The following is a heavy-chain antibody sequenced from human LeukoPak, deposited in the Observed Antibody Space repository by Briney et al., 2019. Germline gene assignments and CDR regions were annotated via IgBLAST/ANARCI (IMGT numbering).Heavy chain of an antibody. J-gene: IGHJ4*02. V-gene: IGHV3-23*01. CDR1: GFTFSSYA. CDR2: ISGSYGST. D-gene: IGHD4-17*01. Sequence: PGGSLRLSCAASGFTFSSYAMSWVRQAPGKGLEWVSTISGSYGSTYYADSVKGRFTISRDSSKNTLYLQMDSLRAKDTAVYYCAEGPMTTVTTGNFDYWGQGTLVTVSS. CDR3: AEGPMTTVTTGNFDY.